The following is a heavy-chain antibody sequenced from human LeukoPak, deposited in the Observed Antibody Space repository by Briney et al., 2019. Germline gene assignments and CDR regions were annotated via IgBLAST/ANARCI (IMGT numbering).Heavy chain of an antibody. V-gene: IGHV1-8*03. D-gene: IGHD1-26*01. CDR3: ARDGRFAAYEPDY. J-gene: IGHJ4*02. Sequence: ASVKVSCKASGYTFSSYDVNWVRQATGQGLEWMGWMNPNSGNTGYAQKFQGRVTISRNTSITTAYMELSGLTSGDTAVYYCARDGRFAAYEPDYWGQGTLVTVSS. CDR2: MNPNSGNT. CDR1: GYTFSSYD.